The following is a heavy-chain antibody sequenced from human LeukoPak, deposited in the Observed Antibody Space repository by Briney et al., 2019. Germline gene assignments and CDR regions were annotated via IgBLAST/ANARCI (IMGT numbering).Heavy chain of an antibody. CDR1: GFTFSSYG. CDR3: ARGYIAAAGDLDY. V-gene: IGHV3-33*01. CDR2: IWYDGSNK. J-gene: IGHJ4*02. D-gene: IGHD6-13*01. Sequence: GGSLRLSCAASGFTFSSYGMHWVRQAPGKGLEWVAVIWYDGSNKYYADSVKGRFTISRDNSKNTLYLQMHSLRAEDTAVYYCARGYIAAAGDLDYWGQGTLVTVSS.